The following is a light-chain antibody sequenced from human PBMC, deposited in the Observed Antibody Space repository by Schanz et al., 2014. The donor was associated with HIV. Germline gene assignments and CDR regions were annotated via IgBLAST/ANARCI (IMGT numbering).Light chain of an antibody. J-gene: IGKJ2*01. CDR2: EAS. CDR1: QSISEW. CDR3: LHYDDFTST. Sequence: DIQMTQSPSTLSASVGDRITLTCRASQSISEWLAWYQQKPGQAPNLLISEASTLESVVPSRFSGTGSGTEFTLTISSLHPDDFATYFCLHYDDFTSTFGQGTKLEIK. V-gene: IGKV1-5*03.